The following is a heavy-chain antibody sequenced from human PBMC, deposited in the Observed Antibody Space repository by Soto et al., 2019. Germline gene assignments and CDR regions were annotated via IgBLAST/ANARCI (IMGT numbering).Heavy chain of an antibody. D-gene: IGHD5-12*01. CDR3: TRGASGYGNFDY. CDR1: GFSFSTW. CDR2: INSDGSSI. V-gene: IGHV3-74*01. Sequence: EVQLVESGGGVVQPGGSLRLSCAASGFSFSTWMHWVRQAPGKGLVWLSRINSDGSSITYADSVKGRFIVSRDNAKNTLYLQINSLTAEDTAVYYCTRGASGYGNFDYWGQGALLIVSS. J-gene: IGHJ4*02.